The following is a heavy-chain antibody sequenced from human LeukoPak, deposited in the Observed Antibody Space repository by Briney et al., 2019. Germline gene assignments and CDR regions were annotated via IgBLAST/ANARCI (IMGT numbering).Heavy chain of an antibody. CDR1: EFIFNTYA. Sequence: PGGSLRLSCTASEFIFNTYAMSWVRQAPGKGLEWVANIKQDGSKKSYVDSVKGRFTISRDNAKNSLYLQMNSLRAEDTAIYYCTRVGYIDEGIDYWGQGTLVTVSS. D-gene: IGHD5-24*01. J-gene: IGHJ4*02. V-gene: IGHV3-7*04. CDR2: IKQDGSKK. CDR3: TRVGYIDEGIDY.